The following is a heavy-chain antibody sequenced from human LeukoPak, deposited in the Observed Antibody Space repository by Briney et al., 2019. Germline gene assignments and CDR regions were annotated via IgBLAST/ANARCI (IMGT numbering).Heavy chain of an antibody. CDR1: GYTFTSYY. D-gene: IGHD2-15*01. CDR3: ARDPCSGGSCYTTPPDY. Sequence: ASVKVSCKASGYTFTSYYMHWVRQAPGQGLEWMGIINPSGGSTSYAQKFQGRVTMTRDTSTSTAYMELSSLRSEDTAVYYCARDPCSGGSCYTTPPDYWGQGTLVTVSS. V-gene: IGHV1-46*01. J-gene: IGHJ4*02. CDR2: INPSGGST.